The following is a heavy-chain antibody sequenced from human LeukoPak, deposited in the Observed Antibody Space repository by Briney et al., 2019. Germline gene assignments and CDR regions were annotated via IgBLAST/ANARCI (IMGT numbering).Heavy chain of an antibody. J-gene: IGHJ5*02. D-gene: IGHD1-1*01. CDR2: IIPILGIA. Sequence: EASVKVSCKASGGTFSSYAISWVRQAPGQGLEWMGRIIPILGIANYAQKFQGRVTITADKSTSTAYMELSSLGSEDTAVYYCAGGGNGNWFDPWGQGTLVTVSS. V-gene: IGHV1-69*04. CDR3: AGGGNGNWFDP. CDR1: GGTFSSYA.